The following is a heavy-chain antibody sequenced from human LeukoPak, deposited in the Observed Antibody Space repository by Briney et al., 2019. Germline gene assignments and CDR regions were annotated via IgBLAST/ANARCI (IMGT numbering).Heavy chain of an antibody. CDR3: ARVYYYGSGSYYNVNPYCFDY. J-gene: IGHJ4*02. D-gene: IGHD3-10*01. Sequence: ASVKVSCKASGYTFTGYYMHWVRQAPGQGLEWMGRINPNSGGTNYAQKFQGRVTMTRDTSISTAYMELSRLRSDDTAVYYCARVYYYGSGSYYNVNPYCFDYWGQGTLVTVSS. V-gene: IGHV1-2*06. CDR2: INPNSGGT. CDR1: GYTFTGYY.